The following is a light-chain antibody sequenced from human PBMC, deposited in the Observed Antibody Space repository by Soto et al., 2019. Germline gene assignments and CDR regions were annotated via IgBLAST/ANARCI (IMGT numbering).Light chain of an antibody. Sequence: QSALTQPASVSGSPGQSITISCTGTSSDVGDYNYVSWFQQHPGKAPKLMIYEVSNRPSGVSNRFSGSKSGNTASLTISGLQAEDEADYYCAAWDDSLRGWVFGGGTKLTVL. CDR1: SSDVGDYNY. CDR3: AAWDDSLRGWV. CDR2: EVS. J-gene: IGLJ3*02. V-gene: IGLV2-14*01.